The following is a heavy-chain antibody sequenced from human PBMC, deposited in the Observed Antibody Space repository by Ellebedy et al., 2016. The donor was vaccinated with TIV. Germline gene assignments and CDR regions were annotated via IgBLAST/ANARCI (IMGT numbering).Heavy chain of an antibody. V-gene: IGHV1-18*01. J-gene: IGHJ4*02. Sequence: ASVKVSXXASGYTFTSYDISWVRQAPGQGLEWMGEISAYNGNTNYAQKFQGRVTMTTDTSTRTASMELRSLVSDDTAVYYCARGGALASNSYVFGYWGQGTLVTVSS. D-gene: IGHD6-13*01. CDR2: ISAYNGNT. CDR3: ARGGALASNSYVFGY. CDR1: GYTFTSYD.